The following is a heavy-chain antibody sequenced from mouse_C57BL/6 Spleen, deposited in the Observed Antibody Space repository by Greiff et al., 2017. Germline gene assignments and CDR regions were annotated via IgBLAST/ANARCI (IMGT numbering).Heavy chain of an antibody. V-gene: IGHV1-66*01. Sequence: QVQLQQSGPELVKPGASVKISCKASGYSFTSYYIHWVKQRPGQGLEWIGWIYPGSGNTKYNEKFKGKATLTADTSSSTAYMQLSSLTSEDSAVYYCARLNDYDGMDYWGQGTSVTVSS. J-gene: IGHJ4*01. CDR1: GYSFTSYY. CDR3: ARLNDYDGMDY. CDR2: IYPGSGNT.